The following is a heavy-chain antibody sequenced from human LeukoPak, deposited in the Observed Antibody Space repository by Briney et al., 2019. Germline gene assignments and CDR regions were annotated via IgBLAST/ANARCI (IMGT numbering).Heavy chain of an antibody. CDR2: IWYDGSNK. J-gene: IGHJ6*02. V-gene: IGHV3-33*01. CDR1: GFTFSSYG. D-gene: IGHD1-26*01. CDR3: ARDRGELLRYYYGMDV. Sequence: GRSLRLSCAASGFTFSSYGMHWVRQAPGKGLEWVAVIWYDGSNKYYADSVKGRFTISRDNSKNTLYLQMNSLRAEDTAVYYCARDRGELLRYYYGMDVWGQGTTVTVSS.